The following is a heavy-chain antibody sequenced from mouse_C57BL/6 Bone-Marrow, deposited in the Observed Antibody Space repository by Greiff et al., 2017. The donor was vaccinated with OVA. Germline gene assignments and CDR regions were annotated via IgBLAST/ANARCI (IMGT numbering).Heavy chain of an antibody. Sequence: VQLQQSGAELVRPGASVKLSCTASGFNIKDYYMHWVKQRPEQGLEWIGWIDPEDGDTEYAAKFQGKATMTADTSSNTAYLQLSSLTSEDTAVYYCTTNYYGSSYNWYFDVWGTGTTVTVSS. D-gene: IGHD1-1*01. V-gene: IGHV14-1*01. J-gene: IGHJ1*03. CDR2: IDPEDGDT. CDR1: GFNIKDYY. CDR3: TTNYYGSSYNWYFDV.